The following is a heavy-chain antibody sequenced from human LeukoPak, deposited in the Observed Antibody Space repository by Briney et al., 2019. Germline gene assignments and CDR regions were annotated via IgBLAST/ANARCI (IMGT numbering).Heavy chain of an antibody. CDR2: INHSGSTT. V-gene: IGHV4-34*01. D-gene: IGHD3-10*01. CDR3: ARSPRRITMVRGVIMNYYYYMDV. Sequence: SETLSLTCAVYGGSFSDYYWSWIRQPPGKGLEWIGEINHSGSTTNYNPSLKNRVTISVDTSKNQFSLKLSSVTAADTAVYYCARSPRRITMVRGVIMNYYYYMDVWGKGTTVTISS. CDR1: GGSFSDYY. J-gene: IGHJ6*03.